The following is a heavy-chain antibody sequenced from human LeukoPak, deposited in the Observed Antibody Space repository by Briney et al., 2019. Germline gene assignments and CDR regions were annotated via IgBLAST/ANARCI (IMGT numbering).Heavy chain of an antibody. Sequence: GGSLRLSCAASGFTFSSYSMMWVRQAPGKGLEWVSYISSSSTTIHYADSVKGRFTISRDNAKNSLYLQMNSLRAEDTAVYYCARDPDPGYSSSWSYYYYYYMDVWGKGTTVTISS. J-gene: IGHJ6*03. CDR1: GFTFSSYS. V-gene: IGHV3-48*04. CDR2: ISSSSTTI. CDR3: ARDPDPGYSSSWSYYYYYYMDV. D-gene: IGHD6-13*01.